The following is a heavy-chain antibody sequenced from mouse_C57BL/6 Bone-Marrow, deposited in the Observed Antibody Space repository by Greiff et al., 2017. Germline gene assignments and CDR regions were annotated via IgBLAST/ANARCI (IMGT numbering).Heavy chain of an antibody. Sequence: EVQLQESGGDLVKPGGSLKLSCAASGFTFSSYGMSWVRQTPDKRLEWVATISSGGSYTYYPDSVKGRFTISRDNAKNTLYLQMSSLKSEDTAMYYCARHWDFDYWGQGTTLTVSS. CDR3: ARHWDFDY. D-gene: IGHD4-1*01. J-gene: IGHJ2*01. CDR2: ISSGGSYT. V-gene: IGHV5-6*01. CDR1: GFTFSSYG.